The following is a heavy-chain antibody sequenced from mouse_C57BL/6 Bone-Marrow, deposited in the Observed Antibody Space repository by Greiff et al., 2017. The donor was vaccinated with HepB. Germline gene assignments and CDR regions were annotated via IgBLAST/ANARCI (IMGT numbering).Heavy chain of an antibody. V-gene: IGHV5-4*01. J-gene: IGHJ2*01. CDR1: GFTFSSYA. CDR3: ARDPFYYFDY. Sequence: EVQLVESGGGLVKPGGSLKLSCAASGFTFSSYAMSWVRQTPEKRLEWVATISDGGSYTYYPDNVKGRFTISRDNAKNNLYLQMSHLKSEDTAMYYCARDPFYYFDYWGQGTTLTVSS. CDR2: ISDGGSYT.